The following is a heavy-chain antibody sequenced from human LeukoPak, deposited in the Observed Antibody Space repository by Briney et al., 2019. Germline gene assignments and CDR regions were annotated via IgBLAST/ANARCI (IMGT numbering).Heavy chain of an antibody. J-gene: IGHJ6*02. V-gene: IGHV3-23*01. CDR1: GFTFSSYA. CDR2: ISGSGGST. D-gene: IGHD3-10*01. CDR3: AKALWFGGLLGYYYYYGMDV. Sequence: GGSLRLSCAAPGFTFSSYAMSWVRQAPGKGLEWVSAISGSGGSTFYADSVKGRFTISRDNSKNTLYLQMNSLRAEDTAVYYCAKALWFGGLLGYYYYYGMDVWGQGTTVTVSS.